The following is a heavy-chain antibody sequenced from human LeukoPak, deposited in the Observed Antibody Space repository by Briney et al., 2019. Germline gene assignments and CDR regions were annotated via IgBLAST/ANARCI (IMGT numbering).Heavy chain of an antibody. J-gene: IGHJ4*02. CDR2: IYSSGST. CDR3: ARVKASSTSWTFDQ. D-gene: IGHD2-2*01. V-gene: IGHV4-4*07. Sequence: SETLSLTCSVSGGSTNSYYWSWIRQSGGKGLEWIGRIYSSGSTVYNPSLNSRLTMSIDTPKNQFSLTLKSVTATDTAVYYCARVKASSTSWTFDQWGQGALVTVSS. CDR1: GGSTNSYY.